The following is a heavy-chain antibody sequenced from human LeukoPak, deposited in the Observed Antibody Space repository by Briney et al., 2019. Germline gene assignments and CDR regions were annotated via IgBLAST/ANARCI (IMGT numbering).Heavy chain of an antibody. D-gene: IGHD3-22*01. CDR3: ARDPGFYYDSSSYRYYFDY. CDR2: IKQDGSEK. V-gene: IGHV3-7*01. J-gene: IGHJ4*02. CDR1: GFTFSSYW. Sequence: GGSLRLSCAASGFTFSSYWMSWVRQAPGRGLEWVANIKQDGSEKYYVDSVKGRFTISRDNAKNSLYLQMNSLRAEDTAVYYCARDPGFYYDSSSYRYYFDYWGQGTLVTVSS.